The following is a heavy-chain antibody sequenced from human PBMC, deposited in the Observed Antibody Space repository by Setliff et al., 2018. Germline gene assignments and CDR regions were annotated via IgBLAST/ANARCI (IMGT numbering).Heavy chain of an antibody. J-gene: IGHJ4*02. CDR3: ARDWRDYGAMGY. D-gene: IGHD4-17*01. CDR2: INQDGSEK. Sequence: GGSLRLSCAASEFIFTNYWMSWARQAPGKGLEWVANINQDGSEKYYGESVKGRFTMSRDNAKNSLYLQMNSLRAEDTAVYYCARDWRDYGAMGYWGQGTLVTVSS. CDR1: EFIFTNYW. V-gene: IGHV3-7*01.